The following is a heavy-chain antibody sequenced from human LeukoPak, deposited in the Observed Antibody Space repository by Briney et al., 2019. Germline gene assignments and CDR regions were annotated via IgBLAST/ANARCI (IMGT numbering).Heavy chain of an antibody. J-gene: IGHJ5*02. D-gene: IGHD5-18*01. CDR3: AISIQLWTNNWFDP. CDR2: IYYSGST. CDR1: GGSISSSSYY. Sequence: PSETLSLTCTVSGGSISSSSYYWGWIRQPPGKGLEWIGSIYYSGSTYYNPSLKSRVTIYVDTSKNQFSLKLSSVTAADTAVYYCAISIQLWTNNWFDPWGQGTLVTVSS. V-gene: IGHV4-39*01.